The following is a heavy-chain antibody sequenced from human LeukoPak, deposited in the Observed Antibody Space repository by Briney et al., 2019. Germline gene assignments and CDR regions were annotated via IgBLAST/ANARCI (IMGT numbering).Heavy chain of an antibody. CDR2: ISSSSSYI. J-gene: IGHJ4*02. D-gene: IGHD6-19*01. Sequence: PGGSLRLSCAASGFTFSSYSMNWVRQAPGKGLEWVSSISSSSSYIYYADSVKGRFTIARDNANNSLYLQMNSLRAEDTAVYYCARVRLQQWLVDYWGQGTLVTVSS. CDR1: GFTFSSYS. V-gene: IGHV3-21*01. CDR3: ARVRLQQWLVDY.